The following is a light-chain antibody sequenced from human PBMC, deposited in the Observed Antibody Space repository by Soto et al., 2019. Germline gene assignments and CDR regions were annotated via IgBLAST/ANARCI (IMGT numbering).Light chain of an antibody. V-gene: IGKV3-15*01. CDR2: GAS. CDR1: QSVSSN. CDR3: QHYNNWPLT. Sequence: EILMTQSPATLSVSPGERATLSCRASQSVSSNLAWYQQKRGQAPRLLLYGASTRATGIPARFSGSGSGTELTLTISSLQSEDFAIYYCQHYNNWPLTFGGGTKVDIK. J-gene: IGKJ4*01.